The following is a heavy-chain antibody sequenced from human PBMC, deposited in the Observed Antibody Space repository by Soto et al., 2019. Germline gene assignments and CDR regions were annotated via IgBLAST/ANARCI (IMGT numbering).Heavy chain of an antibody. D-gene: IGHD4-17*01. CDR3: ARSTNDYGDRH. J-gene: IGHJ4*02. V-gene: IGHV1-8*01. CDR1: GYTFTSYD. CDR2: MNPNSGNT. Sequence: QVQLVQSGAEVKKPGASVKVSCKASGYTFTSYDINWVRQATGQGLEWMGWMNPNSGNTGYAQKFQGRTTMTRNTSISTAYMERSSVRDEGTAVDYCARSTNDYGDRHWGQGTLVTVSS.